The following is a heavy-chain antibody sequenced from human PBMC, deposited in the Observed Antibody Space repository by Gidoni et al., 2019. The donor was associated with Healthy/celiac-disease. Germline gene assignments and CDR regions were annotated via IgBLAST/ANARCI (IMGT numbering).Heavy chain of an antibody. J-gene: IGHJ4*02. Sequence: EVQLVESGGGLVQPGGSLRLSCAASGFIVSSYYMSWVRQAPGKGLEWVSVIYSGGSTYYADSVKGRFTISRHNSKNTLYLQMNSLRAEDTAVYYCASGPLWFRELYRVDYWGQGTLVTVSS. CDR1: GFIVSSYY. CDR2: IYSGGST. CDR3: ASGPLWFRELYRVDY. D-gene: IGHD3-10*01. V-gene: IGHV3-53*04.